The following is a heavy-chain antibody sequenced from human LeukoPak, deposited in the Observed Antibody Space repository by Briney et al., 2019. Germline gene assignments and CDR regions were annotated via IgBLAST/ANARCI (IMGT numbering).Heavy chain of an antibody. CDR3: VKKGDAFDL. J-gene: IGHJ3*01. CDR1: GFNFGDYA. V-gene: IGHV3-9*01. Sequence: GGSLRLSCAASGFNFGDYAMPWVRQAPGKGLEWVSVISRNSGTIDYADSVKGRFTISRDNAKNSLYLQMNSLRVEDTALYYCVKKGDAFDLWGQGTMVTVSS. CDR2: ISRNSGTI.